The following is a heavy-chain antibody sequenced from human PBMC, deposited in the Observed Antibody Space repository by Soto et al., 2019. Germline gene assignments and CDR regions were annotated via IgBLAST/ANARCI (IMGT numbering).Heavy chain of an antibody. CDR3: ARVVRPTYYDFWSGYDWFDP. CDR1: GYTFTSSG. CDR2: ISAYNGNT. J-gene: IGHJ5*02. V-gene: IGHV1-18*01. D-gene: IGHD3-3*01. Sequence: ASVWVSCQASGYTFTSSGTSWVRQAPGQGLEWMGWISAYNGNTNYAQKLQGRVTMTTDTSTSTAYMELRSLRSDDTAVYYCARVVRPTYYDFWSGYDWFDPWGQGTLVTVSS.